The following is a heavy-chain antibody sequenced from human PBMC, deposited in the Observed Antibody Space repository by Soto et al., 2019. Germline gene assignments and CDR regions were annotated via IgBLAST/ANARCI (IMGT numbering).Heavy chain of an antibody. CDR2: ISSSSSTI. D-gene: IGHD3-22*01. J-gene: IGHJ4*02. CDR3: ARWSYDSSGYYKGALDY. CDR1: GFTFSTYS. Sequence: EVQLVESGGGLVQPGGSLRLSCAASGFTFSTYSMNWVRQAPGKGLEWVSYISSSSSTIYYADSVKGRFTISRDNAKNSLYLQMTSLRAEDTAVYYCARWSYDSSGYYKGALDYWGQGTLVTVSS. V-gene: IGHV3-48*01.